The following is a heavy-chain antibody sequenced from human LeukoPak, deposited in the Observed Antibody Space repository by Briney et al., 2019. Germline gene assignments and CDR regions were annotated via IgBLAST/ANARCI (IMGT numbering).Heavy chain of an antibody. CDR3: ARSRGTLFPHDY. J-gene: IGHJ4*02. CDR2: IYSGGGT. CDR1: GFTVSSNY. D-gene: IGHD1-1*01. V-gene: IGHV3-66*01. Sequence: TGGSQSLSCAVSGFTVSSNYMSWVRQAPGKGLEWVSVIYSGGGTYYADSVKGSFTISRDNSKNTVYLQMNSLRVEDAAVYYCARSRGTLFPHDYWGQGTLVTVSS.